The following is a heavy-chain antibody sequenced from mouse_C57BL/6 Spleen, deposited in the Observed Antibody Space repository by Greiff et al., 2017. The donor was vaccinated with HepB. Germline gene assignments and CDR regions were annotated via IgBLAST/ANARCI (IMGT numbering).Heavy chain of an antibody. CDR1: GYTFTSYG. Sequence: VQLQQSGAELARPGASVKLSCKASGYTFTSYGISWVKQRTGQGLEWIGEIYPRSGNTYYNEKFKGKATLTADTSSSTAYMQLSSLTSEDSAVYYCARRGHYDGYFYWYFDVWGTGTTVTVSS. J-gene: IGHJ1*03. V-gene: IGHV1-81*01. D-gene: IGHD2-3*01. CDR3: ARRGHYDGYFYWYFDV. CDR2: IYPRSGNT.